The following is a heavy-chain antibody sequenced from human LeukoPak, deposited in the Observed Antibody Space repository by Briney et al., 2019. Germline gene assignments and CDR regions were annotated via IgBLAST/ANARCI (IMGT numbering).Heavy chain of an antibody. J-gene: IGHJ4*02. CDR3: ARIFFGTSNPQFDF. V-gene: IGHV2-70*17. Sequence: SGPTLVNPTQTLTLTCTFSGFSLSTSGRCVTWIRQPPGKALEWLARIDLDDGKFYITSLKTRLTTSKNTCQNQVVLTITNMHPVDTATYYCARIFFGTSNPQFDFWGQGVLVTVSS. D-gene: IGHD1-1*01. CDR1: GFSLSTSGRC. CDR2: IDLDDGK.